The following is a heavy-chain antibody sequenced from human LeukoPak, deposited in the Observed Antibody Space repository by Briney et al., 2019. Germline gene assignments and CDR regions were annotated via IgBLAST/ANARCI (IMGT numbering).Heavy chain of an antibody. CDR1: GFTVSNNY. V-gene: IGHV3-53*01. CDR2: IYSGGST. D-gene: IGHD3-9*01. J-gene: IGHJ4*02. CDR3: ARGNILTGKYMVY. Sequence: GGSLRLSCAASGFTVSNNYMSWVRQAPGQGLEWVSVIYSGGSTYYADSVRGRFTIFRDNVKNTLFPQMNNLRAEDTAVYYCARGNILTGKYMVYWGQGALVTVSS.